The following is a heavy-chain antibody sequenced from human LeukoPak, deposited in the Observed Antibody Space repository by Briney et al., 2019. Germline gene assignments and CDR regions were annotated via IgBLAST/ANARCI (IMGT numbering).Heavy chain of an antibody. D-gene: IGHD5-12*01. CDR2: INSNGGST. CDR3: ARSGAPRGFSNYALDY. J-gene: IGHJ4*02. CDR1: GFTFSSSS. Sequence: WGSLRLSCAASGFTFSSSSMHWVRQAPGKGLEYVSAINSNGGSTYYAYFVKGRFTISRDNSKNTLYLQMGSLRAEDMAVYYCARSGAPRGFSNYALDYWGLGTLVTVSS. V-gene: IGHV3-64*01.